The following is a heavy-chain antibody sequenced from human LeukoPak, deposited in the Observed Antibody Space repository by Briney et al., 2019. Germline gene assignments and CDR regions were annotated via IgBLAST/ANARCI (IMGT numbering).Heavy chain of an antibody. D-gene: IGHD6-6*01. CDR1: GGSISSRSYY. V-gene: IGHV4-39*01. Sequence: SETLSLTCTVSGGSISSRSYYWGWIRQPPGKGLEWIGSIYYSGSTYYNPSLKSRVTISVDTSKNQFSLKLSSVTAADTAVYYCARQEGSSDFQHWGQGTLVTVSS. CDR3: ARQEGSSDFQH. J-gene: IGHJ1*01. CDR2: IYYSGST.